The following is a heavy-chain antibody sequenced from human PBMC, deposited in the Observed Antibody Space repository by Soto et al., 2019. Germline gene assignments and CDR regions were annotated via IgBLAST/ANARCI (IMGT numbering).Heavy chain of an antibody. Sequence: PSETLSLTCTVSGGSISSSSYYWGWIRQPPGKGLEWVSSISSSSSYIYYADSVKGRFTISRDNAKNSLYLQMNSLRAEDTAVYYCASTQFLIIVARGNYWGQGTLVTVSS. CDR1: GGSISSSS. CDR2: ISSSSSYI. D-gene: IGHD3-22*01. V-gene: IGHV3-21*01. CDR3: ASTQFLIIVARGNY. J-gene: IGHJ4*02.